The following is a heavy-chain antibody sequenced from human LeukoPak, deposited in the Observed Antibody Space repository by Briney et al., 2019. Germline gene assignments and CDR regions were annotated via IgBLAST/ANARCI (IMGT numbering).Heavy chain of an antibody. V-gene: IGHV3-30*02. CDR1: GFTFSSYG. J-gene: IGHJ4*02. CDR2: IRYDGSNK. D-gene: IGHD5-12*01. Sequence: PGGSLRLSCAASGFTFSSYGMHWVRQAPGKGLEWVAFIRYDGSNKYYADSVKGRFTISRDNSKNTLYLQMNSLRAEDTAVYYCARDVRGYDSSDYWGQGTLVTVSS. CDR3: ARDVRGYDSSDY.